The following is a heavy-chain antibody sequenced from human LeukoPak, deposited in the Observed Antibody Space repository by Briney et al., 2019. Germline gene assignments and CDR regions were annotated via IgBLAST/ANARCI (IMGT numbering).Heavy chain of an antibody. V-gene: IGHV4-39*01. CDR1: GGSISSSDYY. CDR2: INYGGTT. J-gene: IGHJ4*02. CDR3: ARYVVYGSGKYYFDY. D-gene: IGHD3-10*01. Sequence: HPSETLSLTCTVSGGSISSSDYYWSWIRQPPGKELEWITSINYGGTTYYNPSLKSRVTISVDTSKNQFSLRLSSVTAADTAVYLCARYVVYGSGKYYFDYWGQGSLVTVCS.